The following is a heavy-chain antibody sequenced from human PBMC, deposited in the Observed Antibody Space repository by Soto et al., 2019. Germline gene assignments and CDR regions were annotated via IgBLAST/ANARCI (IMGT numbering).Heavy chain of an antibody. J-gene: IGHJ1*01. CDR3: AASHSSSSPEYFQH. CDR2: INPNSGGT. V-gene: IGHV1-2*02. D-gene: IGHD6-6*01. CDR1: GYTFTGYY. Sequence: QVQLVQSGAEVTKPGASVKVSCQASGYTFTGYYMHWVRQAPGQGLEWMGWINPNSGGTNYAQKFQGRVTMTRDTSISTAYMELSRLRSDDTAVYYCAASHSSSSPEYFQHWGQGTLVTVSS.